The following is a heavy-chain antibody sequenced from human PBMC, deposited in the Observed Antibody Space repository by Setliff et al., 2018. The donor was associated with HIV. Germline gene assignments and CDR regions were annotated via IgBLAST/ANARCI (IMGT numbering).Heavy chain of an antibody. V-gene: IGHV4-34*01. Sequence: SETLSLTCAVYGGSFSGYYWSWIRQPPGKGLEWIGEINHSGSTNYNPSLKSRVTISVDTSKNRFSLKLSSVTAADTAVYYCARGRLGFGEFSNYYGMDVWGQGTTVTVSS. J-gene: IGHJ6*02. D-gene: IGHD3-10*01. CDR1: GGSFSGYY. CDR3: ARGRLGFGEFSNYYGMDV. CDR2: INHSGST.